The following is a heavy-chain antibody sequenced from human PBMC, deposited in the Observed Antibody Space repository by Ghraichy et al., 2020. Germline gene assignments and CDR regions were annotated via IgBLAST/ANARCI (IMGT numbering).Heavy chain of an antibody. V-gene: IGHV3-48*01. Sequence: GGSLRLSCAASGFTFSSYSMNWVRQAPGKGLEWVSYISSSSSTIYYADSVKGRFTISRDNAKNSLYLQMNSLRAEDTAVYYCARDRGYYDSTSDGFDYWGQGTLVTVSS. D-gene: IGHD3-22*01. CDR3: ARDRGYYDSTSDGFDY. CDR2: ISSSSSTI. J-gene: IGHJ4*02. CDR1: GFTFSSYS.